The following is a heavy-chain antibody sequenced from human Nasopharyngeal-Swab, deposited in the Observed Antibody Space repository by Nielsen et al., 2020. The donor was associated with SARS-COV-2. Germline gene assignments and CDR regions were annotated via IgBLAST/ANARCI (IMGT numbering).Heavy chain of an antibody. CDR1: GFTFSSYA. V-gene: IGHV3-23*01. CDR2: ISGSGGST. D-gene: IGHD6-13*01. CDR3: ATQNISSSWPYYFDY. Sequence: GESLKISCAASGFTFSSYAMSWVRQAPGKGLEWVSAISGSGGSTYYADSVKGRFTISRDNSKNTLYLQMNSLRAEDTAVYYCATQNISSSWPYYFDYWGQGTLVTVSS. J-gene: IGHJ4*02.